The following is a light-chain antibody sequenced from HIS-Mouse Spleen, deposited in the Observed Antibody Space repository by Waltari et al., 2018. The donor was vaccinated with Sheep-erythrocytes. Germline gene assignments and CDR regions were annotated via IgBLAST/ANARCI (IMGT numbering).Light chain of an antibody. CDR1: SSDVGGSTY. CDR3: SSYAGSNNYV. V-gene: IGLV2-8*01. J-gene: IGLJ1*01. Sequence: QSALTQPPSASGSPGQSVTISCSRTSSDVGGSTYVSWYQQHPGKAPKLMIYEVSKRPSGVPDRFSGSKSGNTASLTVSGLQAEDEADYYCSSYAGSNNYVFGTGTKVTVL. CDR2: EVS.